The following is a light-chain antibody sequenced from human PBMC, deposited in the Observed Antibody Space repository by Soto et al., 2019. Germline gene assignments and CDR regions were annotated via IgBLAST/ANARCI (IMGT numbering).Light chain of an antibody. V-gene: IGLV1-51*02. CDR3: GTWDTSLTAGV. CDR2: ENH. CDR1: SSNIGNNY. Sequence: SVLTQPPSVSAAPGQTVTISCSGSSSNIGNNYVSWYQQLPGTAPKLLIYENHKRPSGIPDRFSGSKSGTSAALGITGLQTGDEADYYCGTWDTSLTAGVFGGGTKLTVL. J-gene: IGLJ3*02.